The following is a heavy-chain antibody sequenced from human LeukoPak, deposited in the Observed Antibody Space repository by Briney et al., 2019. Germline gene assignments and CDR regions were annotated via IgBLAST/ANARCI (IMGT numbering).Heavy chain of an antibody. CDR3: ARDAIVVVVAATGGSWFDP. J-gene: IGHJ5*02. CDR1: GFTFSTYS. V-gene: IGHV3-21*01. CDR2: ISGRSSDI. D-gene: IGHD2-15*01. Sequence: GGSLRLSCSASGFTFSTYSMNWVRQAPGKGLEWVSSISGRSSDIRYADSVKGRFTISRDNSKNSLYLQMERLSIDDTAVYYCARDAIVVVVAATGGSWFDPWGQGTLVTVSS.